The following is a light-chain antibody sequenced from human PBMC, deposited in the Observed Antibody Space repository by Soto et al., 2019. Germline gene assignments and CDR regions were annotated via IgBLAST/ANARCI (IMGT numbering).Light chain of an antibody. CDR3: QQYDNLLPIT. J-gene: IGKJ5*01. CDR1: QDISNY. Sequence: DIQMTQSPSSLSASVGDRVTITCQASQDISNYLNWYQQKLGKAPKLLIYDASNLETGVPSRFSGSGSGTDFTFTISSLHPEDIATHYCQQYDNLLPITFGQGTRLEIK. CDR2: DAS. V-gene: IGKV1-33*01.